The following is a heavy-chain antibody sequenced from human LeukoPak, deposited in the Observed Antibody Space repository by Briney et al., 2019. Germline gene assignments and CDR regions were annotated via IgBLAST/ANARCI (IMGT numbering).Heavy chain of an antibody. V-gene: IGHV3-15*01. D-gene: IGHD3-9*01. CDR1: GFTFSNAW. J-gene: IGHJ4*02. CDR2: IKSKTDGGTT. Sequence: PGGSLRLSCAASGFTFSNAWMSWVRQAPGKGLEWVGRIKSKTDGGTTDYAAPVKGGFTISRDDSKNTLYLQMNSLKTEDTAVYYCTTYYDILTGLYYFDYWGQGTLVTVSS. CDR3: TTYYDILTGLYYFDY.